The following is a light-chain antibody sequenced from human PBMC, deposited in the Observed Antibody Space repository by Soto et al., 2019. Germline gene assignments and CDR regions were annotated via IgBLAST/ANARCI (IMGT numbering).Light chain of an antibody. CDR2: EVS. J-gene: IGLJ1*01. V-gene: IGLV2-14*01. CDR3: SSYTSSSTLV. CDR1: TSDVGGYNY. Sequence: QSVLTQPASVSGSPGQSIAISCTGTTSDVGGYNYVSWYQQHPGKVPKLLIHEVSNRPSGVSNRFSGSKSGNTASLTISGLQAEDEADYYCSSYTSSSTLVFGTRTKVTVL.